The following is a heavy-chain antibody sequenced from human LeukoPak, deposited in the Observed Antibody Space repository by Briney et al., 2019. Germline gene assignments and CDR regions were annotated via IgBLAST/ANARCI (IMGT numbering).Heavy chain of an antibody. CDR2: IYHTGRT. J-gene: IGHJ4*02. V-gene: IGHV4-38-2*02. CDR3: ARWGRSWDYFDF. CDR1: GYSISSGFY. D-gene: IGHD3-16*01. Sequence: PSETLSLTCTVSGYSISSGFYWGWIRQPPGKGLEWIGTIYHTGRTYYTPSLKSRVTISLDTSKNQFSLHLTSVSAADTAVYYCARWGRSWDYFDFWGQGTLVTVSS.